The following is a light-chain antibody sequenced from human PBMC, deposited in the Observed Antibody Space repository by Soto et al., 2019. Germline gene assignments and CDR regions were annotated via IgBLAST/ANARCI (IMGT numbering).Light chain of an antibody. CDR2: AAS. CDR1: QSVAGSS. V-gene: IGKV3-20*01. CDR3: QQYNSHPWT. Sequence: EIMLTQSPGTLSLSPGDRATLSCRASQSVAGSSLAWYQQKPAQAPRLLIYAASNRATGIPARFSGSGSGTDFSLTISSLQTDDFGTYYCQQYNSHPWTFGQGTKVEMK. J-gene: IGKJ1*01.